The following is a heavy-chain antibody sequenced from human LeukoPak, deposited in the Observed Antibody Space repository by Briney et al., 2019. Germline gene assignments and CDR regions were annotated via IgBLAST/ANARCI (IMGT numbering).Heavy chain of an antibody. V-gene: IGHV1-69*13. CDR1: GGTFSSYA. Sequence: SVKVSCKASGGTFSSYAISWVRQAPGQGLEWMGGIIPIFGTANYAQKFQGRVTITADESTSTAYMELSSLRSEDTAVYYCARNPDCSSTSCYTSGAFDIWGQGTMVAVSS. J-gene: IGHJ3*02. CDR2: IIPIFGTA. D-gene: IGHD2-2*02. CDR3: ARNPDCSSTSCYTSGAFDI.